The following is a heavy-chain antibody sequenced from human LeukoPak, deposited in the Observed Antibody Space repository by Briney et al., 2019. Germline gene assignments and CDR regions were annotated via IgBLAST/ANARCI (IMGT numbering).Heavy chain of an antibody. V-gene: IGHV1-69*13. J-gene: IGHJ5*02. D-gene: IGHD2-2*01. CDR1: GGTFSSYA. CDR2: IIPIFGTA. CDR3: AREDQLLYWFDP. Sequence: ASVKVSCKASGGTFSSYAISWVRQAPGQGLEWMGGIIPIFGTANYAQKFQGRVTITADESTSTAYMELRSLRSDDTAVYYCAREDQLLYWFDPWGQGTLVTVSS.